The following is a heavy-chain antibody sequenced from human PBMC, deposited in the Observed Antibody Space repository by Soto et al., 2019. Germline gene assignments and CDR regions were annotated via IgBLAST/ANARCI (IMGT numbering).Heavy chain of an antibody. J-gene: IGHJ4*02. CDR1: GFTFSSYW. V-gene: IGHV3-74*01. Sequence: GGSLRLSCAASGFTFSSYWMHWVRQVPGKGLVWVSRINSDGSFTTYADSVKGRFTISRDNAKNTLYLQMNSLRADDTAVYYCARDSGSYDYWGQGTLVTVSS. D-gene: IGHD1-26*01. CDR2: INSDGSFT. CDR3: ARDSGSYDY.